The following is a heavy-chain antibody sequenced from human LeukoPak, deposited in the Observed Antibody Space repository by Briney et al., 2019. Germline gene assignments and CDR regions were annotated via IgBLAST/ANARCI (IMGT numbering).Heavy chain of an antibody. CDR2: IRSDGGAT. D-gene: IGHD3-3*01. CDR3: TRDWRNKAFDY. CDR1: GFTFSKYW. J-gene: IGHJ4*02. V-gene: IGHV3-74*01. Sequence: GGSLRLSCEDSGFTFSKYWMHWVRQAPGKGLVWVSRIRSDGGATDYADSVKGRFTISRDNAKNTLYLQMNSLRVEDTALYYCTRDWRNKAFDYRGQGTLVTVSS.